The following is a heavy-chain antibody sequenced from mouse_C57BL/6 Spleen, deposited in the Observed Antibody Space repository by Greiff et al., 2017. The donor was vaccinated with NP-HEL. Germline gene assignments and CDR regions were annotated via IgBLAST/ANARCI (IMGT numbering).Heavy chain of an antibody. CDR3: ASSAYYSNYYAMDY. D-gene: IGHD2-5*01. Sequence: VQLQQSGAELVKPGASVKLSCKASGYTFTSYWMHWVKQRPGRGLEWIGRIAPNSGGTKYNEKFKSKATLTVDKPSSTAYMQLSSLTSEDSAVYYCASSAYYSNYYAMDYWGQGTSVTVSS. V-gene: IGHV1-72*01. J-gene: IGHJ4*01. CDR1: GYTFTSYW. CDR2: IAPNSGGT.